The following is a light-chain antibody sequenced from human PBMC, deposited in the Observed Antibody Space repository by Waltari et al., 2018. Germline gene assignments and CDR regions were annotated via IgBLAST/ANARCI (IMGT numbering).Light chain of an antibody. J-gene: IGLJ3*02. CDR3: NSYAGSSSWV. CDR2: DVS. V-gene: IGLV2-14*01. Sequence: QSALTQPASVSGSPGQSITISCTGTSSDIGFYNYVSWYQQHPGKVPKLMIFDVSERPSGVSNRFSGSKFGNTASLTISGLQAEDEADYYCNSYAGSSSWVFGGGTKLTVL. CDR1: SSDIGFYNY.